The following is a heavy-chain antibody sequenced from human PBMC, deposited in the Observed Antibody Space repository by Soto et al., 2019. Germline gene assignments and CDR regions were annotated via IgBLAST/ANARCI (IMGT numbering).Heavy chain of an antibody. V-gene: IGHV3-23*01. CDR2: INTSGVAT. CDR1: GFTITSRA. Sequence: EVQLLESGGDLVQPGGSLRLACTVSGFTITSRAMSWVRQAPGRGLEWVSAINTSGVATSYAESVKGRFTFSRDTSKNTVYLQMDGLRAEDTDTYYCVTTDESRVKYNWYFDIWGRGTVVTVSS. J-gene: IGHJ2*01. D-gene: IGHD6-6*01. CDR3: VTTDESRVKYNWYFDI.